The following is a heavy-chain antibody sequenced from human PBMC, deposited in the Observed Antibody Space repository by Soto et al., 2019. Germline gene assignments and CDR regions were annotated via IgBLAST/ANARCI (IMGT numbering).Heavy chain of an antibody. CDR1: GGTFSSYA. D-gene: IGHD2-15*01. Sequence: QVQLVQSGAEVKKPGSSVKVSCKASGGTFSSYAISWVRQAPGQGLEWMGGIIPIFGTANYAQKFQGRVTITADESTSTAYMELSSMRSEDTAVYYCARTTDPSIVTWYYYGMDVWGQGTTVTVSS. CDR3: ARTTDPSIVTWYYYGMDV. CDR2: IIPIFGTA. J-gene: IGHJ6*02. V-gene: IGHV1-69*01.